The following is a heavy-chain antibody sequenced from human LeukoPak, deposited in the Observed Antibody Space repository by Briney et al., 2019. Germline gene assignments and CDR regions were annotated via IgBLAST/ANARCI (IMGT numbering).Heavy chain of an antibody. J-gene: IGHJ5*02. V-gene: IGHV3-30*02. CDR1: EFTFSSYG. CDR3: AKGKYCSSTSWYDLYSGNWFDP. CDR2: IRYDGSNK. Sequence: PGGSLRLSCAASEFTFSSYGMHWVRQAPGKGLQWVAFIRYDGSNKYYADSVKGRFTISRDNSKNTLYLQMNSLRAEDTAVYYCAKGKYCSSTSWYDLYSGNWFDPWGQGTLVTVSS. D-gene: IGHD2-2*01.